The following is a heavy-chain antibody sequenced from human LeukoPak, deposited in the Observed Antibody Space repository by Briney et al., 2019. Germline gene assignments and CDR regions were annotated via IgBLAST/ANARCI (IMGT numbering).Heavy chain of an antibody. Sequence: GGSLRLSCVASGFTVSSNYMSWVRQAPGKGLEWVSVIYSGGSTYYADSVKGRFTISRDNSKNTLYLQMNSLRAEDTAVYYCARGSGSYRTPYYYMDVWGTGTTVTVSS. D-gene: IGHD3-10*01. V-gene: IGHV3-53*01. CDR2: IYSGGST. CDR3: ARGSGSYRTPYYYMDV. CDR1: GFTVSSNY. J-gene: IGHJ6*03.